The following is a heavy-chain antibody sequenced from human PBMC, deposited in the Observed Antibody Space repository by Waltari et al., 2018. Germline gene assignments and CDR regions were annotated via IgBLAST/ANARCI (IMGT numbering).Heavy chain of an antibody. CDR2: INHSGST. D-gene: IGHD6-19*01. Sequence: QVQLQQWGAGLLKPSETLSLTCAVYGGSFSGYYWSWTRQPPGKGLEWIGEINHSGSTNYNPSLKSRVTISVDTSKNQFSLKLSSVTAADTAVYYCARVSYSSGWYAGTNAFDIWGQGTTVTVSS. V-gene: IGHV4-34*01. CDR1: GGSFSGYY. CDR3: ARVSYSSGWYAGTNAFDI. J-gene: IGHJ3*02.